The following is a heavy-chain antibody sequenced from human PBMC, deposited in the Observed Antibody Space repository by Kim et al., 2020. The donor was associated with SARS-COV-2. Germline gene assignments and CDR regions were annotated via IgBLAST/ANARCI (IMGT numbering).Heavy chain of an antibody. J-gene: IGHJ6*02. CDR2: IYPGDSDT. V-gene: IGHV5-51*01. CDR1: GYSFTSYW. CDR3: ARHGVRYSSSSSYYYYGMDV. D-gene: IGHD6-6*01. Sequence: GESLKISCKGSGYSFTSYWIGWVRQMPGKGLEWMGIIYPGDSDTRYSPSFQGQVTISADKSISTAYLQWSSLKASDTAMYYCARHGVRYSSSSSYYYYGMDVWGQGTTVTVSS.